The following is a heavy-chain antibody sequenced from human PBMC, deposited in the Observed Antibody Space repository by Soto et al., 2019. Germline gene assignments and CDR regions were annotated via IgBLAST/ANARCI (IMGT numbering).Heavy chain of an antibody. CDR1: GFTFSSYG. V-gene: IGHV3-33*01. CDR3: ARELGYCSSTSCYTTLDYYYYGMDV. D-gene: IGHD2-2*02. CDR2: IWYDGSNK. Sequence: GESLKISCAASGFTFSSYGMHWVRQAPGKGLEWVAVIWYDGSNKYYADSVKGRFTISRDNSKNTLYLQMNSLRAEDTAVYYCARELGYCSSTSCYTTLDYYYYGMDVWGQGTMVTVSS. J-gene: IGHJ6*02.